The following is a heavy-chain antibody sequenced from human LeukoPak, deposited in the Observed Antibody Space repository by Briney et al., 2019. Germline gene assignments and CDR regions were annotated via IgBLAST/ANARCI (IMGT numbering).Heavy chain of an antibody. Sequence: GGSLRLSCAASGFTFSNAWMSWVRQAPGKGLEWVAVISYDGSNKYYADSVKGRFTISRDNSKNTLYLQMNSLRAEDTAVYYCAKLIAARPFDYWGQGTLVTVSS. V-gene: IGHV3-30*18. CDR2: ISYDGSNK. CDR3: AKLIAARPFDY. J-gene: IGHJ4*02. D-gene: IGHD6-6*01. CDR1: GFTFSNAW.